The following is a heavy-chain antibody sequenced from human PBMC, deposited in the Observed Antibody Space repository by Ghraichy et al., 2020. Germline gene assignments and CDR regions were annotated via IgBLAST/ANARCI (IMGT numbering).Heavy chain of an antibody. D-gene: IGHD5-18*01. V-gene: IGHV3-74*01. CDR2: INSDGSGT. CDR1: GFTFSSYW. J-gene: IGHJ4*02. Sequence: GESLNISCAASGFTFSSYWMHWVRQAPGKGLVWVSHINSDGSGTTYADSVKGRFTISRDNAKNTLYLQMNSLRVEDTAVYYCARDGSYGNFDYWGQGTLVTVPS. CDR3: ARDGSYGNFDY.